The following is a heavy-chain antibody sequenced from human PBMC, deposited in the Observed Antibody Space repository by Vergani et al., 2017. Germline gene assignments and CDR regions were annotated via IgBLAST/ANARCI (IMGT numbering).Heavy chain of an antibody. CDR1: GGSISSGSYY. V-gene: IGHV4-61*02. Sequence: QVQLQESGPGLVKPSQTLSLTCTVSGGSISSGSYYWSWIRQPAGKGLEWIGRIYTSGSTNYNPSLKSRVTISVVTSKNQFSLKLSSVTAADTAVYYCAREEPRYYDSSGYYWDYWGQGTLVTVSS. D-gene: IGHD3-22*01. CDR3: AREEPRYYDSSGYYWDY. J-gene: IGHJ4*02. CDR2: IYTSGST.